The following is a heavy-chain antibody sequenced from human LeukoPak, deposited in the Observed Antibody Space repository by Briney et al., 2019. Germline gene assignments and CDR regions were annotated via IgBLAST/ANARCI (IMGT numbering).Heavy chain of an antibody. V-gene: IGHV2-5*02. CDR3: ARTLTTTVVNF. CDR2: IYWDDDK. J-gene: IGHJ4*02. D-gene: IGHD4-23*01. Sequence: SGPTLVKPTQTLTLTCTFSGFSLSTSGVGVGWIRQPPGEALEWLALIYWDDDKRYSPSLKSRLTITKDTSKNQVVLTMTNMDPVDTATYYCARTLTTTVVNFWGQGTLVTVSS. CDR1: GFSLSTSGVG.